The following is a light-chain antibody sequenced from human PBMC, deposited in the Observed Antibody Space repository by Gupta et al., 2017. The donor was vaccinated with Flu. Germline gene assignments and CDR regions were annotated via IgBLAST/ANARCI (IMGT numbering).Light chain of an antibody. CDR1: QDISNY. CDR2: EAS. V-gene: IGKV1-33*01. Sequence: DIQMTQSPSSLSASVGDRVTITCQASQDISNYVNWFQQKPGKAPKLLIHEASNLEPGVPSRFSGSGFGTDFTLTISGLQAEDFATYFCQKYDYFSSYSFGQGTRVDIK. CDR3: QKYDYFSSYS. J-gene: IGKJ2*03.